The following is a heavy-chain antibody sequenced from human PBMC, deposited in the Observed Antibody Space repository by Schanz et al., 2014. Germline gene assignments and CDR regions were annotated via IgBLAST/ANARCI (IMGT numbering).Heavy chain of an antibody. V-gene: IGHV3-48*01. J-gene: IGHJ4*02. D-gene: IGHD1-26*01. CDR1: GFGFSSYS. CDR2: ISGSSRTI. Sequence: VQLVESGGGVVQPGRSLRLSCAASGFGFSSYSMNWVRQAPGKGLEWVSYISGSSRTIYYADSMKGRFTVSRDNAENALYLQMNSLRAEDTGLYFCARGGSGSHYRLDYWGQGTLVTVSS. CDR3: ARGGSGSHYRLDY.